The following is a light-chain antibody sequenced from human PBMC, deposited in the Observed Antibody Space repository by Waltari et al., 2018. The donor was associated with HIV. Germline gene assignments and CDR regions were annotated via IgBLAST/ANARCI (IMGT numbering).Light chain of an antibody. J-gene: IGLJ2*01. CDR3: SSYTANETLV. CDR1: SRATGLYHY. Sequence: HSALTQPASVSGSPGQSISLSCTGHSRATGLYHYVSWYQQYPGKAPQVLIYGVNSRPLGISFRFSGSKSGNTASLTISGLQAEDAADYYCSSYTANETLVFGGGTKLTVL. CDR2: GVN. V-gene: IGLV2-14*03.